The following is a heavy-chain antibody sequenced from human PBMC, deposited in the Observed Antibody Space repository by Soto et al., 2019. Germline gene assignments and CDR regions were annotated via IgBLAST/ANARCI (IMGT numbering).Heavy chain of an antibody. D-gene: IGHD3-16*01. CDR3: ERDLFGGASPDY. Sequence: EVQLVESGGGLIQPGGSLRLSCAVSGFSISRNYMNWVRQAPGKGLEWVSVVHSGGDTYYAAPVKGRFTVSRDNSKNTVYLQMNSLRAEEKAVYYCERDLFGGASPDYWGQGTLVTVSS. V-gene: IGHV3-53*01. CDR1: GFSISRNY. J-gene: IGHJ4*02. CDR2: VHSGGDT.